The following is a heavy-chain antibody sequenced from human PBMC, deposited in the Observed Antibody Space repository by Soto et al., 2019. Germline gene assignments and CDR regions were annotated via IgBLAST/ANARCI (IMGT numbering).Heavy chain of an antibody. V-gene: IGHV3-7*01. Sequence: GGSLRLSCAASGFTFSSYAMSWVRQAPGKGLEWVANIKQDGSEKYYVDSVKGRFTISRDNAKNSLYLQMNSLRAEDTAVYYCASASSSWGYYYYYMDVWGKGTTVTVSS. CDR1: GFTFSSYA. CDR2: IKQDGSEK. J-gene: IGHJ6*03. CDR3: ASASSSWGYYYYYMDV. D-gene: IGHD6-13*01.